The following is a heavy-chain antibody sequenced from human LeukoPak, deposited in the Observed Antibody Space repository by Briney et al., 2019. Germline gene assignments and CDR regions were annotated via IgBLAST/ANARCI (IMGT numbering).Heavy chain of an antibody. CDR1: GGSISSYY. V-gene: IGHV4-59*01. CDR3: ARVVGVASGSFLFDY. CDR2: IYYSGST. Sequence: SETLSLTCTVSGGSISSYYWSWIRQPPGKGLEWIGYIYYSGSTNYNPSLKSRVTISVDTSKNQFSLKLSSVTAADTAVYYCARVVGVASGSFLFDYWGQGTLVTVSS. D-gene: IGHD1-26*01. J-gene: IGHJ4*02.